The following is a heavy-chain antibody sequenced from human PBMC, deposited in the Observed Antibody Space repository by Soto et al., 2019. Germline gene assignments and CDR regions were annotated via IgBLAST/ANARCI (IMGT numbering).Heavy chain of an antibody. CDR1: GFTFSSYA. CDR2: ISGSGGST. V-gene: IGHV3-23*01. J-gene: IGHJ3*02. Sequence: GGSLRLSCAASGFTFSSYAMSWVRQAPGKGLEWVSAISGSGGSTYYADSVKGRFTISRDNSKNTLYLQMNSLRAEDTAVYYCAKDTGGWEHPTRGAFDIWGQGTMVTVSS. D-gene: IGHD1-26*01. CDR3: AKDTGGWEHPTRGAFDI.